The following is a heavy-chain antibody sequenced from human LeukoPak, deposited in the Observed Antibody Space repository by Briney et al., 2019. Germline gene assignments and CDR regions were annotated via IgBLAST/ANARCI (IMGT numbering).Heavy chain of an antibody. D-gene: IGHD4-23*01. J-gene: IGHJ3*02. V-gene: IGHV3-66*01. CDR2: IYSGGST. Sequence: GGSLRLSCAASGFTVSSNYMSWVRQAPGKGLEWVSVIYSGGSTYYADSVKGRFTISRDNSKNTLYLQMNSLRAEDTAVYYCARLTTVAKLRAFDIWGQGTMVTVSS. CDR3: ARLTTVAKLRAFDI. CDR1: GFTVSSNY.